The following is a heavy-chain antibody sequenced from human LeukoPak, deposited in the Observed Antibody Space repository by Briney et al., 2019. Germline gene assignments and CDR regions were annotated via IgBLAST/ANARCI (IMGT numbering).Heavy chain of an antibody. CDR1: GYSISSGYY. CDR2: IYHSGST. CDR3: AREEYGDYVGY. V-gene: IGHV4-38-2*02. J-gene: IGHJ4*02. D-gene: IGHD4-17*01. Sequence: SETLSLTCTVSGYSISSGYYWGWIRRPPGKGLEWIGSIYHSGSTYYNPSLKSRVTISVDTSKNQFSLKLNSVTAADTAVYYCAREEYGDYVGYWGQGTLVTVAS.